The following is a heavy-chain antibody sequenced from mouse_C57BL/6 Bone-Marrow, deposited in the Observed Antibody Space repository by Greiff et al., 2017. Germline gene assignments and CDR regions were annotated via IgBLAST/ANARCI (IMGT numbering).Heavy chain of an antibody. J-gene: IGHJ1*03. CDR3: GRVRITTVVVDWYFDV. Sequence: DVKLVESEGGLVQPGSSMKLSCTASGFTFSDYYMAWVRQVQEKGLEWVANFNYDGSSTYYLDALKSRFIISRDNAKNILYLQMSSLKSEDTATYYCGRVRITTVVVDWYFDVWGTGTTVTVSS. CDR2: FNYDGSST. D-gene: IGHD1-1*01. V-gene: IGHV5-16*01. CDR1: GFTFSDYY.